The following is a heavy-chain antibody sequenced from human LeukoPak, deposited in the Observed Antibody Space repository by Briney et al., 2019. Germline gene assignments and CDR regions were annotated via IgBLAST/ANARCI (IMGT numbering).Heavy chain of an antibody. V-gene: IGHV1-2*02. CDR3: AARSITIFGVVTDDY. CDR1: GYSFTGYY. Sequence: ASVKVSCKASGYSFTGYYMHWVRQAPGQGLEWMGWINPNSGGTNYAQKFQGRVTMTRDTSISTAYMELSRLRSDDTAVYYCAARSITIFGVVTDDYWGQGTLVTVSS. D-gene: IGHD3-3*01. CDR2: INPNSGGT. J-gene: IGHJ4*02.